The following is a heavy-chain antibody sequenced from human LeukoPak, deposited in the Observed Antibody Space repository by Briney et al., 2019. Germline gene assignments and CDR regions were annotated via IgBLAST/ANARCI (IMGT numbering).Heavy chain of an antibody. CDR3: ARGYSSSWLPHFDY. D-gene: IGHD6-13*01. V-gene: IGHV4-59*01. J-gene: IGHJ4*02. CDR2: IYYSGST. Sequence: PSETLSLTCTVSGGSISSYHWSWIRQPPGKGLEWIGYIYYSGSTNYNPSLKSRVTISVDTSKNQFSLKLSSVTAADTAVYYCARGYSSSWLPHFDYWGQGTLVTVSS. CDR1: GGSISSYH.